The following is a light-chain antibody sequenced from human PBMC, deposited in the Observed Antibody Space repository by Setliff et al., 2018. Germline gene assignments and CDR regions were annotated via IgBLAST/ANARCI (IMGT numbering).Light chain of an antibody. CDR2: DVT. Sequence: QSALTQPRSVSGSPGQSVTISCTGTSSDVGRYNFVSWYQQHPGKAPKLIIYDVTKRPSGVPDRFSGSKSGNTASLTISGLQAEDEADYSCCPYADTYISVFGTG. CDR3: CPYADTYISV. J-gene: IGLJ1*01. CDR1: SSDVGRYNF. V-gene: IGLV2-11*01.